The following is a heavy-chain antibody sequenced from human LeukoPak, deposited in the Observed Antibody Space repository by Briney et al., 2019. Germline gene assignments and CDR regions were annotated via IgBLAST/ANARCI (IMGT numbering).Heavy chain of an antibody. Sequence: GGSLRLSCSASGFTFSSYAMHWVRQAPGKGLEYVSAISSNGGSTYYADSVKGRFTISRDNAKNSLYLQMNGLRAEDTAVYYCARAGRDYGDFDYWGQGTLVTVSS. CDR3: ARAGRDYGDFDY. D-gene: IGHD4-17*01. V-gene: IGHV3-64*04. J-gene: IGHJ4*02. CDR1: GFTFSSYA. CDR2: ISSNGGST.